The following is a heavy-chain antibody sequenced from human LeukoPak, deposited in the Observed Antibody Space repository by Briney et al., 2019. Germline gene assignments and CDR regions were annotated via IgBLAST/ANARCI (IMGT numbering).Heavy chain of an antibody. CDR1: GFTFSSYS. CDR3: ASTSPDSSGYYYGGSSRGARDY. CDR2: ISSSSSYI. D-gene: IGHD3-22*01. V-gene: IGHV3-21*01. J-gene: IGHJ4*02. Sequence: GGSLRLSCAASGFTFSSYSMNWVRQAPGKGLEWVSSISSSSSYIYYADSVKGRFTISRDNAKNSLYLQMNSLRAEDTAVYYCASTSPDSSGYYYGGSSRGARDYWGQGTLVTVSS.